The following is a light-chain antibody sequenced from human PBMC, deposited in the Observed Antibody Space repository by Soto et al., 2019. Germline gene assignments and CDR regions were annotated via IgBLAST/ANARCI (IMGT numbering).Light chain of an antibody. CDR3: QHYGISPA. V-gene: IGKV3-20*01. Sequence: EIVLTQSPGTLSLSPGERATLSFRASQSVSSSYLAWYPQKPGQAPRLLIYGASSRAPGIPDRFSGSGSGTDFTLTISRLEPEDFAVYYCQHYGISPAFGGWTKVEIK. CDR2: GAS. CDR1: QSVSSSY. J-gene: IGKJ4*01.